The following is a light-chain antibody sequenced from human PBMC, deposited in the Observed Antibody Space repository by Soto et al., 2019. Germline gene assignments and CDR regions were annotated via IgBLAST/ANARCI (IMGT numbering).Light chain of an antibody. CDR3: GTWDSSLSAVV. J-gene: IGLJ2*01. V-gene: IGLV1-51*01. CDR2: DNN. CDR1: SSNIGNNY. Sequence: QSVLTQPPSVSAAPGQKVTISCSGSSSNIGNNYVSWYQQLPRTAPKLLIYDNNNRPSGIPDRFSGSKPGTSATLGITGLQTGDEADYFCGTWDSSLSAVVFGGGTKLTVL.